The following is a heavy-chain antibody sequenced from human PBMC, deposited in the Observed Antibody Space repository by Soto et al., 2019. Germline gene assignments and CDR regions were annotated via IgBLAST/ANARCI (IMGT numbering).Heavy chain of an antibody. CDR2: IDPSDSYT. J-gene: IGHJ4*02. Sequence: PGESLKISCKGSGYSFTSYWISWVRQMPGKGLEWMGRIDPSDSYTNYSPSFQGHVTISADKSISTAYLQWSSLKASDTAMYYCARHGMPRYSSGWYNYWGQGTLVTVSS. V-gene: IGHV5-10-1*01. CDR3: ARHGMPRYSSGWYNY. D-gene: IGHD6-19*01. CDR1: GYSFTSYW.